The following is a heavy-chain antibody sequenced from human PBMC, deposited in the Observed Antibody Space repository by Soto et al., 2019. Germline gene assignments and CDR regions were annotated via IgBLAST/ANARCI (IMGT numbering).Heavy chain of an antibody. D-gene: IGHD1-26*01. CDR2: IIPIFGTA. CDR3: ARDGGRHFGGIDY. CDR1: GGTFSSYS. V-gene: IGHV1-69*01. Sequence: QVQLVQSGAEVKKPGSSVKVSCKASGGTFSSYSINWVRQAPGQGLEWMGGIIPIFGTATYAQKFQGRVTITADESTSTAYMELSSLRSEDTGVYYWARDGGRHFGGIDYWCQGTLVTVSS. J-gene: IGHJ4*02.